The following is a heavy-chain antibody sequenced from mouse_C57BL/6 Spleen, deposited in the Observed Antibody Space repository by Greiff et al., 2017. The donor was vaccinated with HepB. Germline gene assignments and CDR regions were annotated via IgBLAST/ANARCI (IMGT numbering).Heavy chain of an antibody. Sequence: VQLVESGPGLVQPSQSLSITCTVSGFSLTSYGVHWVRQSPGKGLEWLGVIWSGGSTDYNAAFISRLSISKDNSKSQVFFKMNSLQADDTAIYYCATGDDYDGFAYWGQGTLVTVSA. J-gene: IGHJ3*01. CDR1: GFSLTSYG. CDR3: ATGDDYDGFAY. CDR2: IWSGGST. V-gene: IGHV2-2*01. D-gene: IGHD2-4*01.